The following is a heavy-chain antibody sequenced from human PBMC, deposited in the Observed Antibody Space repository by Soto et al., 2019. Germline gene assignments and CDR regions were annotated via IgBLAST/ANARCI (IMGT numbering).Heavy chain of an antibody. CDR3: ASGWFGEFVYQFDY. D-gene: IGHD3-10*01. Sequence: QVQLVQSGAEVKKPGASVKVSCKPSGYTFTSYGITWVRQAPGQGLEWMGWISAYNGNTNYAQKFQGRVTMTTDTSTSTAYIEPRSLGSVDTAVYYCASGWFGEFVYQFDYWGQGTLVTVSS. J-gene: IGHJ4*02. CDR1: GYTFTSYG. CDR2: ISAYNGNT. V-gene: IGHV1-18*01.